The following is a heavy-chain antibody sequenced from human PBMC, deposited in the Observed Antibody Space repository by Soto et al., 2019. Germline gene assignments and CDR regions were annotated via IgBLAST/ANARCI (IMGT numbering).Heavy chain of an antibody. J-gene: IGHJ5*02. CDR2: IYYSGST. CDR1: GGSISSYY. CDR3: ARHAYCGGDCYSFDP. V-gene: IGHV4-59*01. D-gene: IGHD2-21*02. Sequence: SDTLYLTCTVSGGSISSYYWSWIRQPPGKGLEWIGYIYYSGSTNYNPSLKSRVTISVDTSKNQFSLKLSSVTAADTAVYYCARHAYCGGDCYSFDPWGQGTLVTVSS.